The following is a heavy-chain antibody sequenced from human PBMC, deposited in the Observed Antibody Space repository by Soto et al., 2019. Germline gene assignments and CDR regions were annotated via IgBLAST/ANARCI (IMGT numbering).Heavy chain of an antibody. CDR2: TYYMSKWYT. Sequence: SQTLSLTCAISGDSVSSNSAAWSWIRQSPSRGLEWLGRTYYMSKWYTGYAVSVKSRITINPDTSKNQFSLQLNSVIPEDTAVYYCAGQSVAGAIDYWGQGTPVTVSS. V-gene: IGHV6-1*01. D-gene: IGHD6-19*01. J-gene: IGHJ4*02. CDR1: GDSVSSNSAA. CDR3: AGQSVAGAIDY.